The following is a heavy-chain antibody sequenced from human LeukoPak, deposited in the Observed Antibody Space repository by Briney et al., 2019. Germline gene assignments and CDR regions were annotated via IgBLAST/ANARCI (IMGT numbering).Heavy chain of an antibody. CDR3: ARGGYSGYDPFDY. Sequence: GGSLRLSCAASGFTFSSYAMHWVRQAPGKGLKYVSAISSNGGSTYYANSVKGRFTISRGNSKNTLYLHMGSLRAEDMAVYYCARGGYSGYDPFDYWGQGTLVTVSS. D-gene: IGHD5-12*01. J-gene: IGHJ4*02. CDR2: ISSNGGST. V-gene: IGHV3-64*01. CDR1: GFTFSSYA.